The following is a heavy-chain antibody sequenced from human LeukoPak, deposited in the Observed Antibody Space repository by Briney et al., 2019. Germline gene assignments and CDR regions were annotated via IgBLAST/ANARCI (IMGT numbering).Heavy chain of an antibody. CDR3: ARGKISYYYDSSGSAYYFDY. D-gene: IGHD3-22*01. CDR1: GHSFTSYW. J-gene: IGHJ4*02. Sequence: GESLKISCKGSGHSFTSYWIGWVRQMPGKGLEWMGIIYPGDSDTRYSPSFQGQVTISADKSISTAYLQWSSLKASDTAMYYCARGKISYYYDSSGSAYYFDYWGQGTLVTVSS. V-gene: IGHV5-51*01. CDR2: IYPGDSDT.